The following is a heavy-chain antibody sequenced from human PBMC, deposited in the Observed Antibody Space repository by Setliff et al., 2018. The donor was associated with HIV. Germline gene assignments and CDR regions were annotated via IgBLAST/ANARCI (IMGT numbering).Heavy chain of an antibody. CDR3: ARAGSSRYFDY. D-gene: IGHD2-2*01. J-gene: IGHJ4*02. Sequence: AVISFDGSDKFYADSVRGRFTISRDNSENTLFLQMNSLRPEDTAVYYCARAGSSRYFDYWGQGTLVTVSS. CDR2: ISFDGSDK. V-gene: IGHV3-30*01.